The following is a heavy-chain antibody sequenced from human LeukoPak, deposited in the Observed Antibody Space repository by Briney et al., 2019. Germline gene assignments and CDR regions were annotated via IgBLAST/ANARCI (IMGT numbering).Heavy chain of an antibody. J-gene: IGHJ4*02. V-gene: IGHV4-59*08. Sequence: SETLSLTCTVSGGSISSYYWSWIRQPAGKGLEWTGYIYYSGSTNYNPSLNSRVTISVDTSKNQFSLRLSSVTAADTAIYYCARAVSGRFDYWGQGTLVTVSS. D-gene: IGHD6-19*01. CDR1: GGSISSYY. CDR2: IYYSGST. CDR3: ARAVSGRFDY.